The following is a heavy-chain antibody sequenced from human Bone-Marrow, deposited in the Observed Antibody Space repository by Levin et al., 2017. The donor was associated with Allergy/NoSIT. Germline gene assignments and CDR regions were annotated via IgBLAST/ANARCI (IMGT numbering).Heavy chain of an antibody. CDR2: IWYDGSNK. D-gene: IGHD2-21*01. CDR1: GFTFSSYG. CDR3: ARAAYYPIPSDNWFDP. Sequence: GESLKISCAASGFTFSSYGMHWVRQAPGKGLEWVAVIWYDGSNKYYADSVKGRFTISRDNSKNTLYLQMNSLRAEDTAVYYCARAAYYPIPSDNWFDPWGQGTLVTVSS. V-gene: IGHV3-33*01. J-gene: IGHJ5*02.